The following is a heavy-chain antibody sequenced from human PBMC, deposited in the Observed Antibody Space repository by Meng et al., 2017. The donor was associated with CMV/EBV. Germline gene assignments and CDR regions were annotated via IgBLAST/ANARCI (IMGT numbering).Heavy chain of an antibody. J-gene: IGHJ6*02. CDR3: ARVRTVTTPYYYYYYGMDV. D-gene: IGHD4-17*01. CDR1: GFTFSSYA. Sequence: GGSLRLSCAASGFTFSSYAMHWVRQAPGKGLEWVAVISYDRSNKYYADSVKGRFTISRDNSKNTLYLQMNSLRAEDTAVYYCARVRTVTTPYYYYYYGMDVWGQGTTVTVSS. V-gene: IGHV3-30-3*01. CDR2: ISYDRSNK.